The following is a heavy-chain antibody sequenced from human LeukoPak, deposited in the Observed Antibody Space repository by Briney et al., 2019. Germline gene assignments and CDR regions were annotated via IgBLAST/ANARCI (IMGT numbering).Heavy chain of an antibody. J-gene: IGHJ5*02. CDR3: ARYDSTTKWFDP. D-gene: IGHD4-11*01. CDR1: GGSFSGYY. V-gene: IGHV4-34*01. CDR2: INHSGST. Sequence: SETLSLTCAVYGGSFSGYYWSWIRQPPGKGLEWIGEINHSGSTNYNPSLKSRVTISVGTSKNQFSLKLSSVTAADTAVYYCARYDSTTKWFDPWGQGTLVSVSS.